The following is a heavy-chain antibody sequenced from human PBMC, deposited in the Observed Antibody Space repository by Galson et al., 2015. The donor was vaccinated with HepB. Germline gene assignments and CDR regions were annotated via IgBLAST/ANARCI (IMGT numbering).Heavy chain of an antibody. V-gene: IGHV7-4-1*02. Sequence: SVKVSCKASGYTSTSYAMNWVRQAPGQGLEWMGWINTNTGNPTYAQGFTGRFVFSLDTSVSTAYLQISSLKAEDTAVYYCARDRGDYYDSSGYHESFDYWGQGTLVTVSS. CDR2: INTNTGNP. CDR1: GYTSTSYA. J-gene: IGHJ4*02. CDR3: ARDRGDYYDSSGYHESFDY. D-gene: IGHD3-22*01.